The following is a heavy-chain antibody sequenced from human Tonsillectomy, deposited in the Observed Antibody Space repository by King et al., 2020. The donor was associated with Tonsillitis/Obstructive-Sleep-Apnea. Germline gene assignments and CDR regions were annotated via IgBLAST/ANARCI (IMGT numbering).Heavy chain of an antibody. CDR1: GGTFSSYD. CDR3: ARSVATIDYYYNHYMDV. J-gene: IGHJ6*03. Sequence: VQLVQSGAEVKKPGSSVKLSCKASGGTFSSYDISWVRQAPGQGLEWMGGIIPIFGTANYAQKFQGRVTITADESTSTAYMELSSLRSEDTAVYYCARSVATIDYYYNHYMDVWGKGTTVTVSS. D-gene: IGHD5-12*01. CDR2: IIPIFGTA. V-gene: IGHV1-69*12.